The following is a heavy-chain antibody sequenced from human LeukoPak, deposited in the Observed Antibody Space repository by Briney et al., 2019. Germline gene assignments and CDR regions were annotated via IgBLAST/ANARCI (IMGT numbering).Heavy chain of an antibody. J-gene: IGHJ5*02. Sequence: ASVKVSCKVSEDTHTELSMHWVRQAPGKGLEWMGGFDPEDGETIYAQKFQGRVTMTEDTSTDTAYMELSSLRSEDTAVYYCATMGVVVATPLFRWYNWFDPWGQGTLVTVSS. V-gene: IGHV1-24*01. CDR3: ATMGVVVATPLFRWYNWFDP. CDR2: FDPEDGET. CDR1: EDTHTELS. D-gene: IGHD2-15*01.